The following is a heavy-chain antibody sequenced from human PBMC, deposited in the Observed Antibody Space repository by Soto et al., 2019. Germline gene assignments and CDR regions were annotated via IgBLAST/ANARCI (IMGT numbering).Heavy chain of an antibody. Sequence: EVQLVESGGCLVKPGESLRLYCVASGFRFSSYTMDWVRQSPGKGLEWVASISSSGNYIYYADSLKGRVTISRDNAKNSVYLQMNSLRVEDTAVYYCAIDGNYYGSGSYYRGGAMDFLGQGTTVTVSS. J-gene: IGHJ6*01. V-gene: IGHV3-21*01. CDR1: GFRFSSYT. CDR3: AIDGNYYGSGSYYRGGAMDF. D-gene: IGHD3-10*01. CDR2: ISSSGNYI.